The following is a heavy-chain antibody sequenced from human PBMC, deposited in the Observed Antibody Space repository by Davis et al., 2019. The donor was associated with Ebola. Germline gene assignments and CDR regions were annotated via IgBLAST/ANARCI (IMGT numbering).Heavy chain of an antibody. D-gene: IGHD3-10*01. CDR2: ISNDGNNK. CDR1: RFTFSSHA. CDR3: ARVMVRGVIMPLHYHKYGMDV. Sequence: GESLKISCAASRFTFSSHAMEWVRQAPGKGLEWVAVISNDGNNKYYADSVKGRFTISRDNSKNTLNLQMNSLRVEDTAVHYCARVMVRGVIMPLHYHKYGMDVWGQGTKVTVSS. J-gene: IGHJ6*02. V-gene: IGHV3-30-3*01.